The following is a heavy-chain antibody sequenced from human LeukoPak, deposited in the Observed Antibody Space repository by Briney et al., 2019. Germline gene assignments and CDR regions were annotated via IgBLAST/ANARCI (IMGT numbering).Heavy chain of an antibody. CDR3: ASPVITFGGVID. V-gene: IGHV3-66*01. CDR1: GFTVSSNY. J-gene: IGHJ4*02. Sequence: PGGSLRLSCAASGFTVSSNYMSWVRQAPGKGLEWVSVIYSGGSTYYADSVKGRFTISRDDSKNTLYLQMNSLRAEDTAVYYCASPVITFGGVIDWGQGTLVTVSS. D-gene: IGHD3-16*01. CDR2: IYSGGST.